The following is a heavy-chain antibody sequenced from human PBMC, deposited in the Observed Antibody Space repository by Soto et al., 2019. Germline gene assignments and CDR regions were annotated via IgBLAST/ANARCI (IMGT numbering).Heavy chain of an antibody. CDR2: IYYSGST. V-gene: IGHV4-39*01. J-gene: IGHJ6*03. D-gene: IGHD3-10*01. Sequence: PSETLSLTCTVSGGSISSSSYYWGWIRQPPGKGLEWIGSIYYSGSTYYNPSLKSRVTISVDTSKNQFSLKLSSVTAADTAVYYCARRLAGVRGVTRGSYYMEVWGKGTTVTVSS. CDR3: ARRLAGVRGVTRGSYYMEV. CDR1: GGSISSSSYY.